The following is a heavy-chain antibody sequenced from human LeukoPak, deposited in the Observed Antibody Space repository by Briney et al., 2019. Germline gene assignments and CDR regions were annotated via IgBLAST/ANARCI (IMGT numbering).Heavy chain of an antibody. Sequence: GGSLRLSCAASGFTFSSYGMHWVRQAPGKGLEWVAFIRYDGSNKYYAYSVKGRFTISRDNSKNTLYLQMNSLRAEDTAVYYCAKDPLWFGESFGFDYWGQGTLVTVSS. D-gene: IGHD3-10*01. CDR3: AKDPLWFGESFGFDY. CDR1: GFTFSSYG. V-gene: IGHV3-30*02. CDR2: IRYDGSNK. J-gene: IGHJ4*02.